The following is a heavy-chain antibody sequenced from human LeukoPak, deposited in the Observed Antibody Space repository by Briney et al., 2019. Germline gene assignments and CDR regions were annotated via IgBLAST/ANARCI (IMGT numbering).Heavy chain of an antibody. CDR3: TTGAIVDGYFDL. J-gene: IGHJ2*01. Sequence: GGSLRLSCAASEFTLSDSTIHWVRQASGKGLEWVGRIRSKAKSYATTYAAAVKGRFTISRDDSKRTAHLQMNSLKTEDTAVYYCTTGAIVDGYFDLWGRGTLITVSS. D-gene: IGHD1-26*01. CDR2: IRSKAKSYAT. V-gene: IGHV3-73*01. CDR1: EFTLSDST.